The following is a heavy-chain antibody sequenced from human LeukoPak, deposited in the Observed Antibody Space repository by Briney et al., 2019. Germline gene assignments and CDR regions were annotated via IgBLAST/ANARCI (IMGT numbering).Heavy chain of an antibody. CDR3: ASGDYYYDSSGYYPKDY. CDR2: ISYDGSNK. D-gene: IGHD3-22*01. Sequence: PGGSLRLSCAASGFXFSSYGMHWVRQAPGKGLEWVAVISYDGSNKYYADSVKGRFTISRDNSKNTLYLQMNSLRAEDTAVYYCASGDYYYDSSGYYPKDYWGQGTLVTVSS. V-gene: IGHV3-30*03. CDR1: GFXFSSYG. J-gene: IGHJ4*02.